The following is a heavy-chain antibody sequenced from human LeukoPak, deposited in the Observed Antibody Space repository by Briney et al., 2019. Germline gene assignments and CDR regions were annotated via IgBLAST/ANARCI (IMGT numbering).Heavy chain of an antibody. CDR1: GFTVSSNY. CDR3: ARLIQPQGAFDI. J-gene: IGHJ3*02. Sequence: PGGSLRPSCAASGFTVSSNYMNWVRQAPGKGLEWVAVLYSAGNTSYADSVKGRFTISRDNSKNTLYLQMNSLRAEDTALYYCARLIQPQGAFDIWGQGTMVTVSS. CDR2: LYSAGNT. V-gene: IGHV3-53*01. D-gene: IGHD3-16*01.